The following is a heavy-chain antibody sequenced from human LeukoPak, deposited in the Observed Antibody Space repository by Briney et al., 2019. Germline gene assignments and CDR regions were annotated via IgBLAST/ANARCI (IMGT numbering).Heavy chain of an antibody. D-gene: IGHD3-10*01. CDR2: IYCSGSS. J-gene: IGHJ4*02. CDR1: GRSITSGDYA. CDR3: ARGGGFYGSGTTHFDY. V-gene: IGHV4-30-2*01. Sequence: PSQTLSLTCAVSGRSITSGDYAWSWIRQPPGKGLEWLGYIYCSGSSSYKPSLKSQLSITIDKYKNQFSLKLRSVTAEDTAFYYCARGGGFYGSGTTHFDYWGQGTLATVCS.